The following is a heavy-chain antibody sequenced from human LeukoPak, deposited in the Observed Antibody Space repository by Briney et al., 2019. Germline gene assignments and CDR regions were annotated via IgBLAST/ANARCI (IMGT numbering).Heavy chain of an antibody. CDR3: ARASWEYQAGYSSGWYSWFDP. J-gene: IGHJ5*02. CDR1: GYTFTTYD. CDR2: ISAYNGNT. Sequence: ASVKVSCKASGYTFTTYDITWVRQATGQGLEWMGWISAYNGNTNYAQKLQGRVTMTTDTSTSTAYMELRSLRSDDTAVYYCARASWEYQAGYSSGWYSWFDPWGQGTLVTVSS. V-gene: IGHV1-18*01. D-gene: IGHD6-19*01.